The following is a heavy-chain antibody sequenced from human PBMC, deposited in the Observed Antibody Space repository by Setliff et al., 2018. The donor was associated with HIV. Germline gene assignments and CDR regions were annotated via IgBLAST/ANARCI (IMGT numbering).Heavy chain of an antibody. CDR1: GYTFTSYY. V-gene: IGHV1-46*01. D-gene: IGHD3-3*01. Sequence: GASVKVSCKASGYTFTSYYMHWVRQAPGQGLEWMGIMNPSGGSISYAQKSQGRVTMTSYTSTSTVYMELSSLRSEDTAVYYCAREGHYKLWSGYGYYYYYRDVWGKGTRSPSP. CDR3: AREGHYKLWSGYGYYYYYRDV. CDR2: MNPSGGSI. J-gene: IGHJ6*03.